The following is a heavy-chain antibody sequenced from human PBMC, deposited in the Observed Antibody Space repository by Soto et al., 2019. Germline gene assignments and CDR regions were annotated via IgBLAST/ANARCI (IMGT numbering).Heavy chain of an antibody. D-gene: IGHD2-2*01. J-gene: IGHJ6*02. Sequence: SVKVSCAASGGTFSSYAISWVRQAPGQGLEWMGGIIPIFGTANYAQKFQGRVTITADESTSTAYMELSSLRSEDTAVYYCARALEIFVVVPAASHYGMDVWGQGTTVTVSS. V-gene: IGHV1-69*13. CDR2: IIPIFGTA. CDR1: GGTFSSYA. CDR3: ARALEIFVVVPAASHYGMDV.